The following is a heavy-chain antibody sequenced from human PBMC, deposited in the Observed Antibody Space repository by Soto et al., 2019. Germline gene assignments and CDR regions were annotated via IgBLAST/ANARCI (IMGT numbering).Heavy chain of an antibody. V-gene: IGHV1-18*01. CDR3: ARVGSVAAGRPFDY. D-gene: IGHD6-13*01. CDR2: VIAYNYDT. CDR1: GYIFTSYG. Sequence: ASVKVSCKTSGYIFTSYGVAWVRQAPGQGLEWMGWVIAYNYDTTYAQNVQGRVTMTTDTSTSTAYMELTSLRSDDTAVYYCARVGSVAAGRPFDYSGQGTLVTVST. J-gene: IGHJ4*02.